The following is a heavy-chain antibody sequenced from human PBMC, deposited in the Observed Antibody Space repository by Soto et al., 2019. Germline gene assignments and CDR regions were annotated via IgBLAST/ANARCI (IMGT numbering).Heavy chain of an antibody. CDR3: ARQRSDRSGDHGGYNTY. D-gene: IGHD2-21*01. J-gene: IGHJ4*02. CDR1: GYTFTTYY. V-gene: IGHV1-46*01. CDR2: ISPSGGTT. Sequence: SVKVSCKASGYTFTTYYIQWVRQAPGQGLEWMGVISPSGGTTTYAQKFKGRVTMTRDTSTSTVHMELSRLRSEDTAVYYCARQRSDRSGDHGGYNTYWGQRTLVTVSS.